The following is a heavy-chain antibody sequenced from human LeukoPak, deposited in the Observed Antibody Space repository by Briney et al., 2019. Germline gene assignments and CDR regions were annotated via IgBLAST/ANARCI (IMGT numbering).Heavy chain of an antibody. CDR2: INTNTGNP. V-gene: IGHV7-4-1*02. D-gene: IGHD3-22*01. Sequence: ASVKDSCKASGYTFTSYAMNWVRQAPGQGLEWMGWINTNTGNPTYAQGFTGRFVFSLDTSVSTAYLQISSLKAEDTAVYYCARESEYYYDSSTYSGDDYWGQGTLVTVSS. CDR3: ARESEYYYDSSTYSGDDY. CDR1: GYTFTSYA. J-gene: IGHJ4*02.